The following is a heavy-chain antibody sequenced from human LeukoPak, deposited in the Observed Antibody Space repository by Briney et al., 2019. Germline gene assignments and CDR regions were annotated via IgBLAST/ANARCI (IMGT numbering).Heavy chain of an antibody. Sequence: GGSLRLSCAASGFTFSSYSMNWFRQAPGKGLEWVSYISSSSSTIYYADSVKGRFTISRDNAKNSLYLQMNSLRAEDTAVYYCARSGFSATFGYWGQGTLVTVSS. CDR2: ISSSSSTI. CDR3: ARSGFSATFGY. J-gene: IGHJ4*02. V-gene: IGHV3-48*01. D-gene: IGHD5-12*01. CDR1: GFTFSSYS.